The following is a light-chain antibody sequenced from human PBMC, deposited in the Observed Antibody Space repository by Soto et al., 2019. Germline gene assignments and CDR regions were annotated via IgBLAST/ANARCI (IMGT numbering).Light chain of an antibody. V-gene: IGKV1-5*03. J-gene: IGKJ2*01. CDR3: QQSYRTPYT. Sequence: DIPMTQSPSTLSASVGDTVTITCRASQSISAWLAWYQQKPGKAPKLLIYQASRLQSGVPSRFSGSGSGTEFTLTISSLQPDDIATYYCQQSYRTPYTFGQGTKLETK. CDR1: QSISAW. CDR2: QAS.